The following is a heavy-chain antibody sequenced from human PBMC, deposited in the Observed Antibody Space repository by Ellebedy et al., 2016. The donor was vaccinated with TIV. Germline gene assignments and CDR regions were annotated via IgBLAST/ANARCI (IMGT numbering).Heavy chain of an antibody. Sequence: SETLSLXXAVYGGSLSGYYWSWVRQPPGEGLEWIGEINHSGSTNHNPSLKSRVTISVDTSKNQFSLKLRSVTAADTAVYFCARRPYCSTTTCYGLDYWGQGTLVTVSS. J-gene: IGHJ4*02. CDR1: GGSLSGYY. CDR3: ARRPYCSTTTCYGLDY. V-gene: IGHV4-34*01. D-gene: IGHD2-2*01. CDR2: INHSGST.